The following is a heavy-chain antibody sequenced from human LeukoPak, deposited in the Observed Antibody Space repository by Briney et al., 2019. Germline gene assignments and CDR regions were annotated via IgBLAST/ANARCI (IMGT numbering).Heavy chain of an antibody. CDR3: ARGRLYGSAPIGDA. Sequence: SETLSLTCAVYGGSFSGYYWSWIRQPPGKGLEWIGEINHSGSTNYNPSLKSRVTISADTSKNQFSLKLSSVTAADTAVYYCARGRLYGSAPIGDAWGQGTLVTVSS. CDR1: GGSFSGYY. V-gene: IGHV4-34*01. J-gene: IGHJ5*02. CDR2: INHSGST. D-gene: IGHD3-10*01.